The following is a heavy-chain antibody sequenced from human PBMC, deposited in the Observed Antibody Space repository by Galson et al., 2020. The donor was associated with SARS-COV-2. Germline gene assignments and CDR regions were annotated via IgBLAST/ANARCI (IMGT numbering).Heavy chain of an antibody. D-gene: IGHD6-19*01. V-gene: IGHV5-51*01. J-gene: IGHJ6*02. CDR2: IYPGDSTA. Sequence: HGESLKISCQGSGYSFTSQWIAWVRHLPGKGLEWMGIIYPGDSTAKYSPSFQGQVIMSADKSISTAYLQWNSLKASDTATYYCGRIIGVARSSGMDVWGQGTTVNVSS. CDR3: GRIIGVARSSGMDV. CDR1: GYSFTSQW.